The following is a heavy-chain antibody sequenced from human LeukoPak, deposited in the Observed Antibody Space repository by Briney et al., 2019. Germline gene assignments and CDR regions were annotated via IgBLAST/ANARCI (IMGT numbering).Heavy chain of an antibody. D-gene: IGHD3-9*01. CDR2: IYYSGST. CDR1: GGSISSSSDY. Sequence: SETPSLTCTVSGGSISSSSDYWGWIRQPPGKGLEWIGSIYYSGSTYYNPSLKSRVTISVDTSKNQFSLKLSSVTAADTAVYYCARVYNYYDILTGYHYYFDYWGQGTLVTVSS. J-gene: IGHJ4*02. V-gene: IGHV4-39*07. CDR3: ARVYNYYDILTGYHYYFDY.